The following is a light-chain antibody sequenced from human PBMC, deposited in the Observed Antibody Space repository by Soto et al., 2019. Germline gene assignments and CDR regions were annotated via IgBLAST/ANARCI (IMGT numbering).Light chain of an antibody. V-gene: IGKV1-27*01. CDR1: EGIRNY. Sequence: DIQMTQSPSPLSASVGDRVTITCRASEGIRNYLAWYQQKPGKTPKLLIYGASTLQSGVPSRFSASGSGTDFTLTISGLQPDDVATYYCHRYNVAPFTFGPGTTVDL. J-gene: IGKJ3*01. CDR3: HRYNVAPFT. CDR2: GAS.